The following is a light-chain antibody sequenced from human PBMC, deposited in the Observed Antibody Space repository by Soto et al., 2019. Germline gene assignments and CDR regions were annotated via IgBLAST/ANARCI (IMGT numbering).Light chain of an antibody. V-gene: IGKV1-5*03. CDR2: KAS. CDR3: QQYNNWPFS. CDR1: QSINIW. J-gene: IGKJ5*01. Sequence: DIQMTQSPSTLPASLGDRVTITCRASQSINIWLAWYQQKSGKAPKLLIYKASSLKSGVPSRFSGSGSGTEFTLTISGLQSEDFEIYFCQQYNNWPFSFGPGTRLEIK.